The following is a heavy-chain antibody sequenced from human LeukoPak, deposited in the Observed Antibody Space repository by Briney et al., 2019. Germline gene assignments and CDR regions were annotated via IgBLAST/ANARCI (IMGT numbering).Heavy chain of an antibody. V-gene: IGHV3-13*04. CDR1: GFTFSSFD. Sequence: GGSLRLSCAAAGFTFSSFDMHWVRQAAGKGLEWVSGIGADGDTYSPGSVKGRFAISRENGKNSLYLQMNSLRDGDTGVYYCARVAYGSGSYHFDYWGQGMLVTVSS. J-gene: IGHJ4*02. D-gene: IGHD3-10*01. CDR3: ARVAYGSGSYHFDY. CDR2: IGADGDT.